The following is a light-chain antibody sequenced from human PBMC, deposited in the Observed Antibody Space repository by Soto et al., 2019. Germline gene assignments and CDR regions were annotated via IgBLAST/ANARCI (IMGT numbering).Light chain of an antibody. Sequence: QSALTQPRSVSGSPGQSVAISCAGTSSDVGRYNYVSWYQQYPGKAPKLIIYDVTKRPSGVPDRFSGSKSGNTASLTISGLQAEDEADYYCSSNAGSNNLIFGGGTKLTVL. CDR3: SSNAGSNNLI. CDR1: SSDVGRYNY. V-gene: IGLV2-11*01. CDR2: DVT. J-gene: IGLJ2*01.